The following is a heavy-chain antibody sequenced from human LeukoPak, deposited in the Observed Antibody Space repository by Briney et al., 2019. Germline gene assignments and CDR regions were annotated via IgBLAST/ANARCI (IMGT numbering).Heavy chain of an antibody. Sequence: ASVKVSCKASGYTFNGYHIHWVRQAPGQGLEWMGWINPNSGGPNHAQKFQGRVTMTWDTSISTAHMELSRLRSDDTAVYYCARDSGSYFHDAFDTWGQGTMVTVSS. CDR1: GYTFNGYH. V-gene: IGHV1-2*02. CDR3: ARDSGSYFHDAFDT. D-gene: IGHD1-26*01. J-gene: IGHJ3*02. CDR2: INPNSGGP.